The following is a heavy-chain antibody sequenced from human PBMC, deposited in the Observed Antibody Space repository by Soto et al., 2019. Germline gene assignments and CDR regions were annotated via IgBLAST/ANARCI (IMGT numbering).Heavy chain of an antibody. Sequence: GVSLRLSCGASGFTFSSYAMSRVRQAPGKGLEWVSAISGSGGSTYYADSVKGRFTISRDNSKNTLYLQMNSLRAEDTAVYYCAKVLGMNYYYYGMDVWGQGTTVTVSS. J-gene: IGHJ6*02. V-gene: IGHV3-23*01. CDR2: ISGSGGST. CDR3: AKVLGMNYYYYGMDV. D-gene: IGHD7-27*01. CDR1: GFTFSSYA.